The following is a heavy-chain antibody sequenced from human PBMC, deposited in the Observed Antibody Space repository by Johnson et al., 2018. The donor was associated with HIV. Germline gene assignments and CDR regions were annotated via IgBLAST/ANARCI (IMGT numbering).Heavy chain of an antibody. Sequence: VQLVESGGGVVQPGGSLRLSCAASGFTFDDHGMSWVRQVPGKGLEWVSGINWSGGTTGYADSVKGRFTISRDNTKNSLYLQMNSLRAEDTAVYYCVRGLDIWGQGTEVTVSS. CDR2: INWSGGTT. J-gene: IGHJ3*02. V-gene: IGHV3-20*04. CDR1: GFTFDDHG. CDR3: VRGLDI.